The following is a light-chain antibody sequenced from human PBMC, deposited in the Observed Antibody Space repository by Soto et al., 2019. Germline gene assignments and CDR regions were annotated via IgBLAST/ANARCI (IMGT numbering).Light chain of an antibody. Sequence: EIVMTQSPATLSVSPGERATLFCRASQSVSSDLAWYQQKPGQPPRLLIYGASNRATGVPARFIGSGSGTDFTLTINSLQSEDFAVYYCHQCNSWPPWAFGQGTKVEI. J-gene: IGKJ1*01. CDR1: QSVSSD. CDR2: GAS. V-gene: IGKV3-15*01. CDR3: HQCNSWPPWA.